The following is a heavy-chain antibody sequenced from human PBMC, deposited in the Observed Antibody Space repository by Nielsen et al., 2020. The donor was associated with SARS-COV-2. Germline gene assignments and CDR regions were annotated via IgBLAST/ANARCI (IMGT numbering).Heavy chain of an antibody. V-gene: IGHV3-23*01. CDR1: GFTFSSYA. D-gene: IGHD4-17*01. Sequence: GESLKISCAASGFTFSSYAMSWVRQAPGKGLEWVSAISGTGRSTYYADSVKGRFTISRDNSKNTLYLQMNSLRAEDTALYYCAKSLATVTTLSFDHWGQGTLVTVSS. J-gene: IGHJ4*02. CDR2: ISGTGRST. CDR3: AKSLATVTTLSFDH.